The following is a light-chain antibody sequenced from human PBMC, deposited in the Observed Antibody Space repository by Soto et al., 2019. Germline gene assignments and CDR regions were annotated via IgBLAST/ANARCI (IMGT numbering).Light chain of an antibody. J-gene: IGLJ1*01. V-gene: IGLV2-11*01. CDR2: DVT. CDR3: SSYAGRYTYV. Sequence: QSALTQPRSVSWSPGQSVSIFCTGTSSDVGGYNYVSWHQQHPSKAAKVMIYDVTKRRPGVPDRFSGSKSGNTASLTISGLQSEDEADYYCSSYAGRYTYVFGTGTKV. CDR1: SSDVGGYNY.